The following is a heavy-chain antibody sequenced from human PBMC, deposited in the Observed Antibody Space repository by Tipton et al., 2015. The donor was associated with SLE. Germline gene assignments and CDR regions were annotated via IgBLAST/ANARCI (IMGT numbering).Heavy chain of an antibody. V-gene: IGHV3-9*02. CDR1: GFTPDDYA. J-gene: IGHJ3*02. D-gene: IGHD5-24*01. CDR3: VRNAYNGAFDI. Sequence: SLRLSCTISGFTPDDYAMHWVRQAPGKGLEWVAGIGWDSAYIAYEDSVEGRFTISSDNAQNTLYLQMNSLRAEDTAVYYCVRNAYNGAFDIWGQGTMVTVSS. CDR2: IGWDSAYI.